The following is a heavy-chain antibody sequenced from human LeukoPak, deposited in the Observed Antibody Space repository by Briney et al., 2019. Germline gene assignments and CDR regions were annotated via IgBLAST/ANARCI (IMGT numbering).Heavy chain of an antibody. J-gene: IGHJ6*03. D-gene: IGHD6-19*01. V-gene: IGHV6-1*01. CDR3: ARVLAVAGPGYMDV. CDR1: GDSVSSNSAA. CDR2: TYYRSKWYN. Sequence: SQTLSLTCAISGDSVSSNSAAWNWIRQSPSRGPEWLGRTYYRSKWYNDYAVSVKSRITINPDTSKNQFSLQLNSVSPEDTAVYYCARVLAVAGPGYMDVWGKGTTVTVSS.